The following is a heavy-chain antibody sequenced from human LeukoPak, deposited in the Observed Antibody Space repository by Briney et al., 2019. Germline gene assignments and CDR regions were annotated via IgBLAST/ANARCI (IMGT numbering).Heavy chain of an antibody. CDR3: ARVGAEAIVVVITAWVDY. CDR1: GFTFSSYS. J-gene: IGHJ4*02. D-gene: IGHD3-22*01. CDR2: ISTSGSTI. V-gene: IGHV3-48*04. Sequence: PGGSLRLSCAASGFTFSSYSMSWIRQAPGQGLEWVSYISTSGSTIYYADSVKGRFTISRDNAKNSLYLQMNSLRAEDTAVYYCARVGAEAIVVVITAWVDYWGQGTLVTVSS.